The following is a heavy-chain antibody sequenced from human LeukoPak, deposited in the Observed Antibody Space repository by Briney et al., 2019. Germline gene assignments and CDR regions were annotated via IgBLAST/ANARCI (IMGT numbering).Heavy chain of an antibody. V-gene: IGHV3-72*01. CDR2: SRSKANSYTT. CDR1: GFTFSDHY. J-gene: IGHJ4*02. CDR3: ITGLTGTLDY. Sequence: GGSLRLSCAASGFTFSDHYMDWARQAPGKGLEWVGRSRSKANSYTTEYAASVKGRFTVSRDDSKNSLYLQMSLLRTEDTAVYYCITGLTGTLDYWGQGTLVTVSS. D-gene: IGHD1-20*01.